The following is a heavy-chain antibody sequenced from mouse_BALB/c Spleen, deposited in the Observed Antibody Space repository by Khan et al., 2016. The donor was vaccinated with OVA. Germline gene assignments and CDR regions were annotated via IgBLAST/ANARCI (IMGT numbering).Heavy chain of an antibody. J-gene: IGHJ3*01. Sequence: EVELVESGGGLVQPGGSRKLSCAASGFTFIDYGMAWVRQTPGKGPEWIAFISSVAYSIYYADTVTGRFTISRENAKNTLYLEMSSLRSDDTVMYYCARGGLDYWGQGTLVTVSA. CDR2: ISSVAYSI. V-gene: IGHV5-15*02. CDR1: GFTFIDYG. CDR3: ARGGLDY.